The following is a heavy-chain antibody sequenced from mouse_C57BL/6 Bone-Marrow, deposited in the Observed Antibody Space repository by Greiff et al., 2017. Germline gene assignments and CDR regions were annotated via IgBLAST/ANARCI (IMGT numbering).Heavy chain of an antibody. CDR1: GYTFTDYY. D-gene: IGHD1-1*01. CDR3: ARGITTV. V-gene: IGHV1-26*01. CDR2: INPNNGGT. J-gene: IGHJ2*01. Sequence: VQLQQSGPELVKPGASVKISCKASGYTFTDYYMNWVKQSHGKSLEWIGDINPNNGGTSYNQKFKGKATLTVDKSSSTAYMELRSLTSEDSAVYYCARGITTVWGQGTTRTVSS.